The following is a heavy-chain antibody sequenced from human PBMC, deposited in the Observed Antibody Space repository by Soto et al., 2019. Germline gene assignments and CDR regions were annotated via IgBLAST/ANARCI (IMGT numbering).Heavy chain of an antibody. CDR1: GGSVSSGSYY. V-gene: IGHV4-61*01. D-gene: IGHD6-13*01. CDR3: ARAQTSSSWYSYYYYGMDV. J-gene: IGHJ6*02. CDR2: IYYSGST. Sequence: SETLSLTCTVSGGSVSSGSYYWSWIRQPPGKGLEWIGYIYYSGSTNYNPSLKSRVTISVDTSKNQFSLKLSSVTAADMAVYYCARAQTSSSWYSYYYYGMDVWGQGTTVTVSS.